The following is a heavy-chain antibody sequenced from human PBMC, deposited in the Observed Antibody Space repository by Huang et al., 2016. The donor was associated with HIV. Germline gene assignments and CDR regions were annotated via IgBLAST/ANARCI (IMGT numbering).Heavy chain of an antibody. CDR1: EGTFSSYS. Sequence: VQLIQSGAEVKKTGSSVRVSCRASEGTFSSYSIGWMRQAPGQGLEVMGGIIPIFGTTTYAQKFQGRVSIAADESTSTAYMDLNSLRSEDTAVYYCARAALVNNQYFDYWGQGTLVTVSS. J-gene: IGHJ4*02. D-gene: IGHD5-18*01. CDR2: IIPIFGTT. CDR3: ARAALVNNQYFDY. V-gene: IGHV1-69*13.